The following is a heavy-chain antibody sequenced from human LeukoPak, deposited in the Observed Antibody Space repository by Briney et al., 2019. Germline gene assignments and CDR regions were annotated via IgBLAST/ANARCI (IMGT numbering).Heavy chain of an antibody. D-gene: IGHD3-10*01. Sequence: GGFLRLSCAASGFTFSSYAMSWVRQAPGKGLEWVSAISGSGGSTYYADSVKGRFTISRDNSKNTLYLQMNSLRAEDTAVYYCAKDGLLWFGELLPIDYWGQGTLVTVSS. CDR2: ISGSGGST. CDR1: GFTFSSYA. CDR3: AKDGLLWFGELLPIDY. J-gene: IGHJ4*02. V-gene: IGHV3-23*01.